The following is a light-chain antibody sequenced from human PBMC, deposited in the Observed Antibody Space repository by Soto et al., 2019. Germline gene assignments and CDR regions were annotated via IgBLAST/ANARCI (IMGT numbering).Light chain of an antibody. J-gene: IGKJ1*01. CDR1: QSISWW. Sequence: DIQMTQSHSTLSASVGDRVTVTCRASQSISWWLAWFQQKPGKAPKLLIYDASSWESGVPSRFSGSGSGTEFTLTISSLQPDDFATYYCQQYSNYWTFGQGTKVEIK. V-gene: IGKV1-5*01. CDR2: DAS. CDR3: QQYSNYWT.